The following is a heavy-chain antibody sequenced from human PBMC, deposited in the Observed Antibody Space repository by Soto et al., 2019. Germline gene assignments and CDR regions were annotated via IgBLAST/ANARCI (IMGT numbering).Heavy chain of an antibody. J-gene: IGHJ6*03. D-gene: IGHD6-6*01. CDR3: ARGGQYSSFSGPYYYYMDV. CDR2: ISGSGGST. Sequence: GGSLRLSCAASGFTFSSYAMSWVRQAPGKGLEWVSAISGSGGSTYYADSVKGRFTISRDNSKNTLYLQMNSLRAEDTAVYYCARGGQYSSFSGPYYYYMDVWGKGTTVT. CDR1: GFTFSSYA. V-gene: IGHV3-23*01.